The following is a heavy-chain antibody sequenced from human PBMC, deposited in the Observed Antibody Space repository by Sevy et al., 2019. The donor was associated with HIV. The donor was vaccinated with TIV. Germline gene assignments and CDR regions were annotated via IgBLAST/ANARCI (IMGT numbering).Heavy chain of an antibody. Sequence: GGSLRLSCAASGFTFSSYAMHWVRQAPGKGPEWVAAIPYDGSSKYYADSVKGRLTISRDNSKNTLYLQMNSLRAEDTALYYCAKGPTDYYDTSGPVDYWGQGTLVTVSS. V-gene: IGHV3-30*18. CDR2: IPYDGSSK. CDR1: GFTFSSYA. J-gene: IGHJ4*02. D-gene: IGHD3-22*01. CDR3: AKGPTDYYDTSGPVDY.